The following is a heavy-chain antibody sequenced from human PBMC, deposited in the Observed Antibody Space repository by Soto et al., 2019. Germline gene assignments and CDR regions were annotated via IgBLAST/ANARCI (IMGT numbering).Heavy chain of an antibody. J-gene: IGHJ2*01. Sequence: GGSLRLSCAASGFTFDDYAMHWVRQAPGKGLEWVSGISWNSGSIGYADSVKGRFTISRDNAKNSLYLQMNSLRAEDTALYYCAKDSFRTGDQYWYFDLWGRGTLVTVSS. CDR2: ISWNSGSI. D-gene: IGHD7-27*01. CDR1: GFTFDDYA. V-gene: IGHV3-9*01. CDR3: AKDSFRTGDQYWYFDL.